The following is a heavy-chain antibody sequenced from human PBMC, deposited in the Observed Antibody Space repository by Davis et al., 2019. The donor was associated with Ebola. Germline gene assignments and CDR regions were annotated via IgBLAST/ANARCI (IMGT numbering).Heavy chain of an antibody. CDR2: ISGSGDST. V-gene: IGHV3-23*01. J-gene: IGHJ4*02. CDR1: GFTFSTYA. D-gene: IGHD1-26*01. Sequence: GESLKISCAASGFTFSTYAMSWVRQAPGKGLEWVSAISGSGDSTYYADSMKGRFTISRDNSKNTLYLQMNSLRDDDTAGYYCGGAWDWGQGTLVTVSS. CDR3: GGAWD.